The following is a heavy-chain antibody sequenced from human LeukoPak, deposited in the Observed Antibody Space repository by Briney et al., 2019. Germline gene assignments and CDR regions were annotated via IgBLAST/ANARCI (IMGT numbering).Heavy chain of an antibody. J-gene: IGHJ3*02. V-gene: IGHV3-33*06. CDR2: IWYDGSNK. CDR1: GFTFSSYG. D-gene: IGHD3-3*01. CDR3: AKPITIFGNSAFDI. Sequence: PGGSLRLSCAASGFTFSSYGMHWARQAPGKGLEWVAVIWYDGSNKYYADSVKGRFTISRDNSKNTLYLQMNSLRAEDTAVYYCAKPITIFGNSAFDIWGQGTMVTVSS.